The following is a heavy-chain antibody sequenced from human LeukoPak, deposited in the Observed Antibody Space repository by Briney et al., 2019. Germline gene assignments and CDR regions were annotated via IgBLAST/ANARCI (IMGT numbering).Heavy chain of an antibody. CDR3: ARSSGSYPTDFDY. Sequence: ASVKVSCKASGYTFTSYYMHWVRQAPGQGLEWMGIINPSGGSTSYAQKFQGRVTMTRDTSTSTAYMELRSLRSDDTAVYYCARSSGSYPTDFDYWGQGTLVTVSS. D-gene: IGHD1-26*01. CDR1: GYTFTSYY. J-gene: IGHJ4*02. V-gene: IGHV1-46*01. CDR2: INPSGGST.